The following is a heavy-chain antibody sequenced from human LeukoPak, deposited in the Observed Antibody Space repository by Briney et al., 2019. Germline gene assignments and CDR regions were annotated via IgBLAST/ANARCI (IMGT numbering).Heavy chain of an antibody. CDR2: INSDGSST. V-gene: IGHV3-74*01. J-gene: IGHJ6*03. Sequence: GGSLRLSCAASGFTFSSYWMHWVRQAPGKGLVWVSRINSDGSSTSYADSVKGRFTISRDNAKNTLDLQMNSLRAEDTAVYYCARAGSTRGYMDVWGKGTTVTISS. D-gene: IGHD2-2*01. CDR1: GFTFSSYW. CDR3: ARAGSTRGYMDV.